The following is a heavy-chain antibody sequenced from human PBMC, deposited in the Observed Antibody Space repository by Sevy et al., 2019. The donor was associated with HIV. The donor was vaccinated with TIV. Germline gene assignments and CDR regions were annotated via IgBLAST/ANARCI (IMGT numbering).Heavy chain of an antibody. D-gene: IGHD6-13*01. Sequence: GGSLRLSCAASGFTFNDYYMTWIRQAPGKGLEWVSYISNSGNTIKYADSVKGRFTISRDNAKNSLYLQMNSLGAEDTAVYYCAREVSSSRGDLDNWGQGTMVTVSS. CDR2: ISNSGNTI. CDR1: GFTFNDYY. CDR3: AREVSSSRGDLDN. J-gene: IGHJ4*02. V-gene: IGHV3-11*01.